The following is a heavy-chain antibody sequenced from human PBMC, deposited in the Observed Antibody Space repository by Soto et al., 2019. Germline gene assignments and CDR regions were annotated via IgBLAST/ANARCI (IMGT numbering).Heavy chain of an antibody. V-gene: IGHV3-23*01. Sequence: PGGSLRLSCAASGYTFSSYAMSWVRQAPGKGLEWVSAISGSGGSTYYADSVKGRFTISRDNSKNTLYLQMNSLRAEDTAVYYCAKHLASSGWSDYWGQGTLVTVSA. J-gene: IGHJ4*02. CDR3: AKHLASSGWSDY. CDR1: GYTFSSYA. D-gene: IGHD6-19*01. CDR2: ISGSGGST.